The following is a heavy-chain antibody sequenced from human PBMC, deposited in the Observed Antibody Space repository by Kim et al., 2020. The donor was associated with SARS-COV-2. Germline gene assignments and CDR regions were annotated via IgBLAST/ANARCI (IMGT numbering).Heavy chain of an antibody. CDR2: IIGIGGST. V-gene: IGHV3-23*02. D-gene: IGHD4-17*01. CDR3: ASTTVTTDQSRFDY. J-gene: IGHJ4*02. CDR1: GFTFPRYA. Sequence: GGSLRLSCAASGFTFPRYALSLVRQGQGNLLDWTSAIIGIGGSTYYGGSENCTITHKIANTRNTLYLTINSLRHEDSPVYHCASTTVTTDQSRFDYWGQG.